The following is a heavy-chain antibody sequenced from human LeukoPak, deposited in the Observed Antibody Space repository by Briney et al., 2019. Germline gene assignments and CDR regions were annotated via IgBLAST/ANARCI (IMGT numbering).Heavy chain of an antibody. V-gene: IGHV5-51*01. CDR2: IYPGDSET. J-gene: IGHJ4*02. D-gene: IGHD5-18*01. CDR3: ARPRGYSYGTYFDY. CDR1: GYSFPTYW. Sequence: KSGESLKISCKGSGYSFPTYWIGWVRQMPGKGLEWMGIIYPGDSETRYSPSFQGQVTISADKSISTAYLQWSSLKASDTAMYYCARPRGYSYGTYFDYWGQGTLVTVSS.